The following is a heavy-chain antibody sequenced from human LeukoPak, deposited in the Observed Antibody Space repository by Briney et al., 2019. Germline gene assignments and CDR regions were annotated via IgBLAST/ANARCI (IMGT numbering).Heavy chain of an antibody. J-gene: IGHJ4*02. D-gene: IGHD3-3*01. CDR2: ISYDGSNK. CDR1: GFTFSSYG. V-gene: IGHV3-30*03. Sequence: GGSLRLSCAASGFTFSSYGMRWVRQAPGKGLEWVAVISYDGSNKYYADSVKGRFTISRDNSKNTLYLQMNSLRAEDTAVYYCAMTGDDFWSGGFDYWGQGTLVTVSS. CDR3: AMTGDDFWSGGFDY.